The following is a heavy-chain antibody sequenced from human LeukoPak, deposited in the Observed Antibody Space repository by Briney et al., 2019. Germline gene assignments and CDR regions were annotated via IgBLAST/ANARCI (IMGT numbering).Heavy chain of an antibody. D-gene: IGHD6-19*01. CDR3: AGGSGWVTHS. Sequence: GSLRHSCAASGFTLCGYWGNLVRQAPGKGLEWVANIKQDGSEKYYVDSVKGRFTISRDNAKSSLYLQMNSLRAEDTAVYFCAGGSGWVTHSWGQGTLVTVSS. J-gene: IGHJ4*02. CDR2: IKQDGSEK. V-gene: IGHV3-7*01. CDR1: GFTLCGYW.